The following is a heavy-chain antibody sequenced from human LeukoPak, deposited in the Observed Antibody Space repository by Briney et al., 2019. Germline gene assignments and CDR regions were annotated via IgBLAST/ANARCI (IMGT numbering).Heavy chain of an antibody. Sequence: GGSLRLSCAASGFTVSSNHMSWVRQAQGKGLEWVSVIYSGGSTYYADSVKGRFTISRDNSKNTLYFQMNSLRAEDTAVYYCARDLAHDYGDYGYYYYGMDVWGQGTTVTVSS. CDR1: GFTVSSNH. V-gene: IGHV3-53*01. D-gene: IGHD4-17*01. CDR2: IYSGGST. CDR3: ARDLAHDYGDYGYYYYGMDV. J-gene: IGHJ6*02.